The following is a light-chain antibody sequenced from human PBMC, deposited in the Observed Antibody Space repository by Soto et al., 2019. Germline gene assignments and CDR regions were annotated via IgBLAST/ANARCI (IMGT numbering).Light chain of an antibody. CDR1: SGSIASNY. CDR2: EDN. Sequence: NFMLTQPHSVSESPGKTVTISCTRSSGSIASNYVQWYRQRPGSAPTTVIYEDNQRPSGVPDRFSGSIDSSSNSASLTISGLKTEDEADYYCQSYDSSNHEVFGGGTKLTVL. V-gene: IGLV6-57*04. CDR3: QSYDSSNHEV. J-gene: IGLJ3*02.